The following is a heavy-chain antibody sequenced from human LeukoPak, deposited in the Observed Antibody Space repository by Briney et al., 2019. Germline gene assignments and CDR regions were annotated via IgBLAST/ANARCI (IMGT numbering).Heavy chain of an antibody. Sequence: SQTLSLTCTVSGGSISSGGYYWSWIRQNPGKGLEWIGYIYYSGSTDYDPSLKSRVNISVDTSKNQFSLKLSSVTAADTAVYYCASKPLDPDIVAYYFDYWGQGTLVTVSS. CDR3: ASKPLDPDIVAYYFDY. D-gene: IGHD5-12*01. CDR1: GGSISSGGYY. CDR2: IYYSGST. V-gene: IGHV4-31*03. J-gene: IGHJ4*02.